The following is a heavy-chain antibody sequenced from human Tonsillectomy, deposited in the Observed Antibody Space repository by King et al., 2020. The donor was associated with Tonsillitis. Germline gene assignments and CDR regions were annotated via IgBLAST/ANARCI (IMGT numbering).Heavy chain of an antibody. CDR3: ARLSGGDSGSYFGWFDP. J-gene: IGHJ5*02. CDR2: IDPSDSFI. D-gene: IGHD1-26*01. V-gene: IGHV5-10-1*03. Sequence: VQLVESGAEVKKPGESLRISCKGSGYSFTTYWITWVRQMPGKGLEWMGNIDPSDSFINYSPSFEGHVTISADKSISAAYLQWSSLKASDTAMYYWARLSGGDSGSYFGWFDPWGQGTLVTVPS. CDR1: GYSFTTYW.